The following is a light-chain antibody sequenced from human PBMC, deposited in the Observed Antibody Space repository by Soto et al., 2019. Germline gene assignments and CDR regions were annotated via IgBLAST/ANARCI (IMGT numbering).Light chain of an antibody. J-gene: IGLJ3*02. CDR1: SSDVGGYNY. V-gene: IGLV2-14*01. CDR3: SSYTLISTQV. CDR2: EVN. Sequence: QSALTQPASVSGSPGQSITISCTGTSSDVGGYNYVSWYQQHPGKVPKLIIYEVNNRPSGVSYRFSGSKSGNTASLTISGPQAEDEAYYYCSSYTLISTQVFGGGTKLTVL.